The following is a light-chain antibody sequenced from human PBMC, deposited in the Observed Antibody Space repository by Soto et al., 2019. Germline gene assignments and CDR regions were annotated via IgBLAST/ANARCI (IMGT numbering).Light chain of an antibody. CDR1: EDVSSS. CDR2: DVS. J-gene: IGKJ1*01. CDR3: QQRYNWPRT. V-gene: IGKV3-11*01. Sequence: DIVLTQSPATLSLSPGERATLSCRASEDVSSSLAWYQQKPGQSPRLLIYDVSDRATGIPARFSGSGSGADFTLTISSLEPDDFAVYYCQQRYNWPRTFGQGTMVEI.